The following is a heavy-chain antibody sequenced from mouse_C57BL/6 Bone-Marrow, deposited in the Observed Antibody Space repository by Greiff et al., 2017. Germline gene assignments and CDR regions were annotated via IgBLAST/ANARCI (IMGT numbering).Heavy chain of an antibody. J-gene: IGHJ1*03. V-gene: IGHV1-81*01. CDR2: VYPRSGNT. CDR1: GYTFTSYG. CDR3: ARYRYYGSPWYFDV. D-gene: IGHD1-1*01. Sequence: QVQLKESGAELARPGASVKLSCKASGYTFTSYGISWVKQRTGQGLEWIGEVYPRSGNTYYNEKFKGKATLTADKSSSTAYMELRSLTSDDSAVYFCARYRYYGSPWYFDVWGTGTTVTVSS.